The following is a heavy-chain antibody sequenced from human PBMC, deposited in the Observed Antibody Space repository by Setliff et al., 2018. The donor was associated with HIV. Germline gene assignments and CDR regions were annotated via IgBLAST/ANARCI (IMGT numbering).Heavy chain of an antibody. CDR3: AGPRGDEAFDI. CDR1: GGTSSTHA. Sequence: SVKVSCKASGGTSSTHAMNWVRQAPGQGLEWMGQIISILEITDYAQKFQGRLTITEDEPTNTIYMEPSSLRSEDTAVYYCAGPRGDEAFDIWGQGTMVTVSS. D-gene: IGHD3-10*01. V-gene: IGHV1-69*10. CDR2: IISILEIT. J-gene: IGHJ3*02.